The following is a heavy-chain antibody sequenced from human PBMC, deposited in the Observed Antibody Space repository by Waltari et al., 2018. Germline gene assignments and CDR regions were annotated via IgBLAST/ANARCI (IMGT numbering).Heavy chain of an antibody. CDR2: ISAYNGNT. D-gene: IGHD3-16*01. J-gene: IGHJ4*02. Sequence: QVQLVQSGAEVKKPGASVKVSCKASGYTFTSYGISWVRQAPGQGLEWMGWISAYNGNTNYAQKLQGRVTMTTDTATSTAYMELRSLRSDDTAVYYCARMLYYDYIWGSYILDYWGQGTLVTVSS. V-gene: IGHV1-18*01. CDR1: GYTFTSYG. CDR3: ARMLYYDYIWGSYILDY.